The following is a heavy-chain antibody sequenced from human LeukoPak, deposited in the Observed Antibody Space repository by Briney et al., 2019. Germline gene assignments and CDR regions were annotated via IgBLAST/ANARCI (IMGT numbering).Heavy chain of an antibody. CDR1: GGSISSGGYY. V-gene: IGHV4-31*03. D-gene: IGHD3-22*01. Sequence: PSQTLSLTCTVSGGSISSGGYYWSWIRQHPGKGLEWIGYIYYSGSTYYNPSLKSRVTISVDTSKSQFSLKLSSVTAADTAVYYCARAIFDSSGYYYHFDYWGQGTLVTVSS. CDR2: IYYSGST. CDR3: ARAIFDSSGYYYHFDY. J-gene: IGHJ4*02.